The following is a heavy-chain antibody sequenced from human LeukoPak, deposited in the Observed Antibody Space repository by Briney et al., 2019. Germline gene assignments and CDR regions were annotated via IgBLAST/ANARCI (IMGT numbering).Heavy chain of an antibody. D-gene: IGHD5-12*01. CDR1: GFTFSSYW. J-gene: IGHJ4*02. Sequence: GGSLRLSCAASGFTFSSYWMHWVRQAPGKGLVWVSRINSDGSSTSYADSVKGRFTISRDDAKNALYLQMNSLGAEDTAVYYCARGNFYIAAFDYWGQGTLVTVSS. CDR2: INSDGSST. V-gene: IGHV3-74*01. CDR3: ARGNFYIAAFDY.